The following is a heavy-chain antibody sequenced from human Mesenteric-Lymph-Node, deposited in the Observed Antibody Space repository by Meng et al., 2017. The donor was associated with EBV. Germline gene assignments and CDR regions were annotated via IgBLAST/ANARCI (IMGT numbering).Heavy chain of an antibody. Sequence: QVQLQPWGAGLLKPSATLSLTRSFYCRSFSGYYWSWIRQPPGKGLEWIGEINHSGSTNYNPSLKSRVTISVDTSKNQFSLKLSSVTAADTAVYYCARGNEYCSGGSCTQNWFDPWGQGTLVTVSA. V-gene: IGHV4-34*01. CDR2: INHSGST. CDR1: CRSFSGYY. D-gene: IGHD2-15*01. CDR3: ARGNEYCSGGSCTQNWFDP. J-gene: IGHJ5*02.